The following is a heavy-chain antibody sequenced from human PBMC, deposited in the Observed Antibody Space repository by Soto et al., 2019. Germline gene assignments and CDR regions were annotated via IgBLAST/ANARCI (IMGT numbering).Heavy chain of an antibody. Sequence: EVQLVESGGGLVKPGGSLRLSCAASGFTFSSYSMNWVRQAPGKGLEWVSSISSSSSYIYYADSVKGRFTISRDNAKNSLYLQMNSLRAEDTAVYYCARDLLVGATSLCYWGQGTLVTVSS. V-gene: IGHV3-21*01. D-gene: IGHD1-26*01. CDR3: ARDLLVGATSLCY. CDR1: GFTFSSYS. J-gene: IGHJ4*02. CDR2: ISSSSSYI.